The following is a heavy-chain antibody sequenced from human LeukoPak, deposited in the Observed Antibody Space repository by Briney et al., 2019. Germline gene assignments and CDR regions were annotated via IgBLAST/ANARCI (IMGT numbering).Heavy chain of an antibody. Sequence: GGSLRLSCAASGFTFSSYSMNWVRQAPGKGLEWVSYISSSSSTIYYADSVKGRFTISRDNAKNSMYLQMNSLRAEDTAVYYCARESGSRSYYYYMDVWGKGTTVTVSS. CDR3: ARESGSRSYYYYMDV. CDR1: GFTFSSYS. V-gene: IGHV3-48*04. D-gene: IGHD2-2*01. CDR2: ISSSSSTI. J-gene: IGHJ6*03.